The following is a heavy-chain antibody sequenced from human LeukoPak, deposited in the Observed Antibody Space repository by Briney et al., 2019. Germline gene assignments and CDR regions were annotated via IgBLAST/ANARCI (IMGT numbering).Heavy chain of an antibody. CDR1: GFTFINYY. Sequence: ASVKVSCKASGFTFINYYMHWVRQAPGQGLEWLGIINLSGGSTHYPQKFQDRVTMTRDTSTSTVCMELSSLRSEDTAVYYCARRQYSSGWYHFDYWGQGTLVTVSS. V-gene: IGHV1-46*01. CDR3: ARRQYSSGWYHFDY. CDR2: INLSGGST. J-gene: IGHJ4*02. D-gene: IGHD6-19*01.